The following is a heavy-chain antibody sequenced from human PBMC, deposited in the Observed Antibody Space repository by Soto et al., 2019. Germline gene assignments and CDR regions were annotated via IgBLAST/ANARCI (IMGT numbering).Heavy chain of an antibody. J-gene: IGHJ4*02. CDR2: INAGTSTT. D-gene: IGHD1-26*01. V-gene: IGHV1-3*01. CDR3: ARGASPLIDY. CDR1: GGTFSNYA. Sequence: ASVKVSCKASGGTFSNYAISWVRQAPGQMLEWMGVINAGTSTTTYAQKLQGRVTMTRDTSASTAYMEVSSLRSEDTAVYYCARGASPLIDYWGQGTLVTVSS.